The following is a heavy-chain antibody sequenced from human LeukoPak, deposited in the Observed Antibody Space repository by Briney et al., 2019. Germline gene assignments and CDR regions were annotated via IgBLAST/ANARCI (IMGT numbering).Heavy chain of an antibody. D-gene: IGHD1-26*01. CDR1: GGTFSSYA. CDR3: ASHDPHEGGAKNY. CDR2: IIPILGIA. Sequence: SVKVSCKASGGTFSSYAISWVRQAPGQGLEWMGRIIPILGIANYAQKFQGRVTITADKSTSTAYMELSSLRSEDTAVYYCASHDPHEGGAKNYWGQGTLVTVSS. V-gene: IGHV1-69*04. J-gene: IGHJ4*02.